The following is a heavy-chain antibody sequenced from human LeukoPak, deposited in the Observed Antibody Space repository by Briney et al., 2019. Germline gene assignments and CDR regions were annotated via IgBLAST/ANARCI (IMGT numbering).Heavy chain of an antibody. CDR2: INHSGST. CDR1: GGSFSGYY. CDR3: ALTLGVEKTFDY. J-gene: IGHJ4*02. D-gene: IGHD3-3*01. Sequence: SQTLSLTCAVYGGSFSGYYWSWIRQPPGKGLEWIGEINHSGSTNYNPSLKSRVTISVDTSKNQFSLKLSSVTAADTAVYYCALTLGVEKTFDYWGQGTLVTVSS. V-gene: IGHV4-34*01.